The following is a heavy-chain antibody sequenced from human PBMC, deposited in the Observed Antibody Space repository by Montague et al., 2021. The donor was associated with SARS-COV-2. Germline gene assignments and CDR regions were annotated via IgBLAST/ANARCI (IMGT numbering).Heavy chain of an antibody. D-gene: IGHD4-17*01. V-gene: IGHV4-39*07. Sequence: SETLSLTCTVSGGSISSSSYYWGRIRQPPGKGLEWIGSIYYSGSTYYNPSLKSRVTISVDTSKNQFSLKLSSVTAADTAVYYCARDGGTVTTFLGVGYVGGGLNWFDPWGQGTLVTVSS. CDR3: ARDGGTVTTFLGVGYVGGGLNWFDP. J-gene: IGHJ5*02. CDR1: GGSISSSSYY. CDR2: IYYSGST.